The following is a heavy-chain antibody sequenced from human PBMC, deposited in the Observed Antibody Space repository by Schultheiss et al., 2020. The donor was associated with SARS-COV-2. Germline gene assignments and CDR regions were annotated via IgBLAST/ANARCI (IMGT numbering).Heavy chain of an antibody. CDR2: ISYDGSNK. CDR1: GFTFSSYW. V-gene: IGHV3-30*18. Sequence: GGSLRLSCAASGFTFSSYWMSWVRQAPGKGLEWVAVISYDGSNKYYADSVKGRFTISRDNSKNTLYLQMNSLRAEDTAVYYCAKGGDDFWSGPYYYMDVWGKGTTVTVSS. J-gene: IGHJ6*03. CDR3: AKGGDDFWSGPYYYMDV. D-gene: IGHD3-3*01.